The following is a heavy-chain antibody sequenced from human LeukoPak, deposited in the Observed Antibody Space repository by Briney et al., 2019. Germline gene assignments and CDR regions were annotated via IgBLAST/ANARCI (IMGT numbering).Heavy chain of an antibody. V-gene: IGHV4-34*01. CDR2: INHSGST. J-gene: IGHJ6*03. D-gene: IGHD6-6*01. CDR3: ATLAARRYNYYYYYMDV. CDR1: GGSFSGYY. Sequence: PSETLSLTCAVYGGSFSGYYWSWIRQPPGKGLEWIGEINHSGSTNYNPSLKSRVTISVDTSKNQFSLNLSSVTAADTAVYYCATLAARRYNYYYYYMDVWGKGTTVTVSS.